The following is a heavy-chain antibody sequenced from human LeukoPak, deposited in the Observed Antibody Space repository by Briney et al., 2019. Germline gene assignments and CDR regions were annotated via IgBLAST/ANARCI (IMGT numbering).Heavy chain of an antibody. J-gene: IGHJ5*02. CDR1: GYSISSGYY. V-gene: IGHV4-38-2*02. D-gene: IGHD3-10*01. CDR3: ARQHYYGSAHWFDP. CDR2: IYYSGST. Sequence: SETLSLTCTVSGYSISSGYYWGWIRQPPGKGLEWIGSIYYSGSTYYNPSLKSRVTISVDTSKNQFSLKLSSVTAADTAVYYCARQHYYGSAHWFDPWGQGTLVTVSS.